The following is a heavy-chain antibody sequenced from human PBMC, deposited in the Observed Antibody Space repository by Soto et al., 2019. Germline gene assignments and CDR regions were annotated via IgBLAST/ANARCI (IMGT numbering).Heavy chain of an antibody. J-gene: IGHJ4*02. CDR2: IYYSGST. Sequence: SETLSLTCTVSGGSISSGDYYWSWIRQPPGKGLEWIGYIYYSGSTYYNPSLKSRVTISVDTSKNQFSLKLSSVTAADTAVYYCARDGRGYYTIDYWGQGTLVT. CDR3: ARDGRGYYTIDY. CDR1: GGSISSGDYY. D-gene: IGHD3-22*01. V-gene: IGHV4-30-4*01.